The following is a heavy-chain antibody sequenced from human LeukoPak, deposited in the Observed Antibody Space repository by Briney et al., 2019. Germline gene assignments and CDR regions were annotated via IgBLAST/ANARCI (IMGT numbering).Heavy chain of an antibody. V-gene: IGHV3-74*01. CDR3: ASGYTYYYYYMDV. D-gene: IGHD5-12*01. Sequence: GGSLRLSCAASGFTFSSYWMHWVRQAPGKGLVWVSRINSDGSSTSYADSVKGRFTISRDNAKNTLYLQMNSLRAEDTAVYYCASGYTYYYYYMDVCGKGTTVTVSS. CDR1: GFTFSSYW. CDR2: INSDGSST. J-gene: IGHJ6*03.